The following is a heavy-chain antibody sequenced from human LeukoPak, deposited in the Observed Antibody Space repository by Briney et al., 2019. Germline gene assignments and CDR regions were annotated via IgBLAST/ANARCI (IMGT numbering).Heavy chain of an antibody. J-gene: IGHJ4*02. CDR3: AREYPPYYDILTGPRTIDY. CDR2: INTNTGNP. Sequence: GASVRVSCKASGGTFSTYAISWVRQAPGHGLEWMGWINTNTGNPTYAQGFTGRFVFSLDTSVSTAYLQISSLKAEDTAVYYCAREYPPYYDILTGPRTIDYWGQGTLVTVSS. V-gene: IGHV7-4-1*02. D-gene: IGHD3-9*01. CDR1: GGTFSTYA.